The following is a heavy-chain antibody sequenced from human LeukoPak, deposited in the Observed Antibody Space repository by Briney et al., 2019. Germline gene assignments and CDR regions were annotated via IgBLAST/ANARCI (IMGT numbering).Heavy chain of an antibody. CDR3: ARANYYDNSGYSRGAFDI. CDR1: GGSISSSSHY. Sequence: SEALSLTCTVSGGSISSSSHYWGWIRQPPGKGLEWIGSMYYSGSTYNNPSLKSRVTISVDTSKNQFSLKLSSVTAADTAVYYCARANYYDNSGYSRGAFDIWGQGTMVTVSS. V-gene: IGHV4-39*07. CDR2: MYYSGST. D-gene: IGHD3-22*01. J-gene: IGHJ3*02.